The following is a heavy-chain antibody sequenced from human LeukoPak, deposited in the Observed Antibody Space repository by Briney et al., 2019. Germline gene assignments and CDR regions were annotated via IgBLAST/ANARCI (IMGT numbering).Heavy chain of an antibody. V-gene: IGHV1-2*06. CDR3: ARDYSNYDYYYAMDV. J-gene: IGHJ6*02. Sequence: GASVKVSCRAAGYIFTDYYVHWARQAPGQGLEWMGRINSNSGGTNYAQKFQGRVTMTRDTSISTAYMELSRLGSDDTAVYYCARDYSNYDYYYAMDVWGQGTTVTVSS. CDR1: GYIFTDYY. CDR2: INSNSGGT. D-gene: IGHD4-11*01.